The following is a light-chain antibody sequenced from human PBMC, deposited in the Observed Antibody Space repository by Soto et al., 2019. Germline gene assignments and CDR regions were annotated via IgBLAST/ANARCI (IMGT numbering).Light chain of an antibody. CDR3: QQRSTWPPATFGGPLT. J-gene: IGKJ4*01. CDR1: QSVSSY. V-gene: IGKV3-11*01. CDR2: DAS. Sequence: EIVLTQSPDTLSLSPGERATLSCRASQSVSSYLAWYQQKPGQAPRLLIYDASNRATGIPARFRGSGSGTDFTLTISSLEPEDFAVYYCQQRSTWPPATFGGPLTFGGGTKVEIK.